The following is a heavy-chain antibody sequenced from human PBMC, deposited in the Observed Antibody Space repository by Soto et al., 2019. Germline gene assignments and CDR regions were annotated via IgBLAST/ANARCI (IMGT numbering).Heavy chain of an antibody. V-gene: IGHV4-61*01. CDR3: MKAHESGDFLGMSV. J-gene: IGHJ6*02. Sequence: LSLTCTVSGGSVSTGMKYWGWVRQPPGKALEFIGYMYKTGETLLNSSLKSRVTLSMETSKNQFSLTLSSVTAADTAVYFCMKAHESGDFLGMSVWGPGTTVTVSS. CDR1: GGSVSTGMKY. D-gene: IGHD3-10*01. CDR2: MYKTGET.